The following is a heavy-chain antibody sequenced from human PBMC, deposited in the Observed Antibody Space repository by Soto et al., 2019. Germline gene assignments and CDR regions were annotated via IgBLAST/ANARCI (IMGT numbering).Heavy chain of an antibody. CDR2: ISSSSSYT. CDR3: ARGVQDPYYDSSGYYSY. CDR1: GFTFSDYY. D-gene: IGHD3-22*01. Sequence: GGSLRLSCAASGFTFSDYYMSWIRQAPGKGLEWVSYISSSSSYTNYADSVKGRFTISRDNAKNSLYLQMNSLRAEDTAVYYCARGVQDPYYDSSGYYSYWGQGTLVTVSS. V-gene: IGHV3-11*05. J-gene: IGHJ4*02.